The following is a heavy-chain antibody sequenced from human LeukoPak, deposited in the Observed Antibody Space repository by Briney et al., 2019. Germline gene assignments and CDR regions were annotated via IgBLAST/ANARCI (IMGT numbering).Heavy chain of an antibody. J-gene: IGHJ4*02. CDR3: AREGVIGDGYNLFDY. CDR2: INPHSGGT. D-gene: IGHD5-24*01. Sequence: ASVKVSCKASGYTFIGYYMHWVRQAPGQGLEWMGWINPHSGGTNSEQNFQGRVTMSRDTSISTVYMELSRLRSDDTALYYCAREGVIGDGYNLFDYWGQGTLVTVSS. CDR1: GYTFIGYY. V-gene: IGHV1-2*02.